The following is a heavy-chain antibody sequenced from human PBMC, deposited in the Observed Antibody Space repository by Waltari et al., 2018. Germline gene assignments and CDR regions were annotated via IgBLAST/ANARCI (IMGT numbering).Heavy chain of an antibody. V-gene: IGHV3-23*01. D-gene: IGHD6-13*01. CDR3: AKEPRFTAEAGIRGFDP. J-gene: IGHJ5*02. CDR1: GFSFSNYA. CDR2: ISGSGGRT. Sequence: EVQVLESGGGLIQPGGSLRLSCAGSGFSFSNYAMSWVRQAPGKGLEWVSAISGSGGRTYYGDSGKGRLTISRDNSKNTLYLQMNSLRAEDTAVYYCAKEPRFTAEAGIRGFDPWGQGTLVTVSS.